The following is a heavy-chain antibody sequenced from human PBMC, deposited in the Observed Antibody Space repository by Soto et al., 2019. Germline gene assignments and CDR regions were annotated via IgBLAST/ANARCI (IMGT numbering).Heavy chain of an antibody. J-gene: IGHJ4*02. CDR3: ARLEFVTMIVVVTGFFDY. CDR1: GFTFSSYA. V-gene: IGHV3-23*01. CDR2: ISGSGGST. D-gene: IGHD3-22*01. Sequence: EVQLLESGGGLVQPGGSLRLSCAASGFTFSSYAMSWVRQAPGKGLEWVSAISGSGGSTYYADSVKGRFTISRDNSKNTLYLQMNSLRAEDTAVYYCARLEFVTMIVVVTGFFDYWGQGTLVTVSS.